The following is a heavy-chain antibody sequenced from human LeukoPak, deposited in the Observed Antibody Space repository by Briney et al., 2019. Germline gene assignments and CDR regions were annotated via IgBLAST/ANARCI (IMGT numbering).Heavy chain of an antibody. CDR3: ASLLTPYHGSGGGSMDV. CDR1: GLSFSTYW. Sequence: GGSLRLSCAASGLSFSTYWMYWVRHAPGKGLVWVARINGDGTISSYEYFVRGRFTISRDNAKSTLYLQMNSLGAEDTAVYSGASLLTPYHGSGGGSMDVWGQGTTVTVSS. V-gene: IGHV3-74*01. J-gene: IGHJ6*02. D-gene: IGHD3-10*01. CDR2: INGDGTIS.